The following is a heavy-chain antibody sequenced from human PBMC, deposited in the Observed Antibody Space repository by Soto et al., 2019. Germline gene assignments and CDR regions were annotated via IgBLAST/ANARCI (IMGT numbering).Heavy chain of an antibody. J-gene: IGHJ4*02. CDR3: ARGGHIAVVTASFDF. CDR2: IHPSGGGT. CDR1: GYTFNTYY. D-gene: IGHD2-21*02. Sequence: ASVKVSCKPSGYTFNTYYLHWVRQAPGQALEWMGVIHPSGGGTTYAQKFLGRVTVTRDTSTSTVFMELSSLRSDDTAVYYRARGGHIAVVTASFDFWGQGTLVTVSS. V-gene: IGHV1-46*02.